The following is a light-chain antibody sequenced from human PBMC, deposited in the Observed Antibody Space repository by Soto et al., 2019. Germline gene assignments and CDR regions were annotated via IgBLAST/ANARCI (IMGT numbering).Light chain of an antibody. CDR2: GAS. J-gene: IGKJ2*01. CDR1: QSVSSN. CDR3: QQYNKWPPYT. V-gene: IGKV3-15*01. Sequence: EIVMTQSPATLSVSPGERATLSCRASQSVSSNLAWYQQKPGQAPRLLIYGASTRATGIPARFSGSGSGTEFTLTISRLQSEDFAVHYCQQYNKWPPYTFGQGTKLEIK.